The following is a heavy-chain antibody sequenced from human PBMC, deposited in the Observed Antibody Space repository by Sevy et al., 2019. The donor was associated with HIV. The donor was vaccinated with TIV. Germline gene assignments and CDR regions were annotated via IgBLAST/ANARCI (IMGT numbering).Heavy chain of an antibody. V-gene: IGHV4-34*01. CDR3: AILDH. CDR1: GGSFSGYY. J-gene: IGHJ4*02. Sequence: SETLSLTCAVYGGSFSGYYWRWIRQPPGKGLEWIGEINHTGGTNYNPSLKSRVTISVDKSKNQFSLRLTSITAADTAMYYCAILDHWGQGTLVTFSS. CDR2: INHTGGT. D-gene: IGHD1-1*01.